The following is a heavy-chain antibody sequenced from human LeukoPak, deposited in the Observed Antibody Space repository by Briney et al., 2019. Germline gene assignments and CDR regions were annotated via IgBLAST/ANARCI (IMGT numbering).Heavy chain of an antibody. J-gene: IGHJ4*02. V-gene: IGHV3-30*03. D-gene: IGHD3-22*01. CDR3: ARAPKSSGYYYFDY. CDR2: ISYDGSNK. CDR1: GFTFSSYG. Sequence: PGRSLRLSCAASGFTFSSYGMHWVRQAPGKGLEWVAVISYDGSNKYYADSVKGRFTISRDNSKNTLYLQMNSLRAEDTAVYYCARAPKSSGYYYFDYWGQGTLVTVSS.